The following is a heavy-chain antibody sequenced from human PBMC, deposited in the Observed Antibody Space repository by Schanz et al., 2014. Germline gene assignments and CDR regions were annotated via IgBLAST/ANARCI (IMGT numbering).Heavy chain of an antibody. CDR3: ARLYCSTPGCYVSPNGFAKDY. CDR2: INQSGDT. J-gene: IGHJ4*02. Sequence: QVQLQQWGAGLLKPSETLSLTCAVSGGSFSGYYWSWIRQPPDTGLEWIGEINQSGDTNYNPSLKSRVTIPGNTSNNQFPLKLGSGTAADTAVYYCARLYCSTPGCYVSPNGFAKDYWGQGTLVTVSS. CDR1: GGSFSGYY. V-gene: IGHV4-34*01. D-gene: IGHD2-2*01.